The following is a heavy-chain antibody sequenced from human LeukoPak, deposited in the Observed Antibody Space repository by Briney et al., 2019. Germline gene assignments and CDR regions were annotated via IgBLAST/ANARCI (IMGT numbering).Heavy chain of an antibody. CDR2: INTNTGNP. CDR3: AREDLPGFYGSGSYYNLDAFDI. J-gene: IGHJ3*02. CDR1: GGTFSSYA. Sequence: ASVKVSCKASGGTFSSYAISWVRQAPGQGLEWMGWINTNTGNPTYAQGFTGRFVFSLDTSVSTAYLQISSLKAEDTAVYYCAREDLPGFYGSGSYYNLDAFDIWGQGAMVTVSS. D-gene: IGHD3-10*01. V-gene: IGHV7-4-1*02.